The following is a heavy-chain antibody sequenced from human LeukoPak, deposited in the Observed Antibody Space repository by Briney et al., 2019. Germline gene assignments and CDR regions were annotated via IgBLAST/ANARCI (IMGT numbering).Heavy chain of an antibody. V-gene: IGHV4-34*01. CDR2: INHSGST. Sequence: SETLSLTCAVYGGSFSGYYWSWIRQPPGKGLEWIGEINHSGSTNYNPSLKSRVTISVDTPKNQFSLKLSSVTAADTAVYYCARYCSSTSCTYYYMDVWGKGTTVTVSS. D-gene: IGHD2-2*01. CDR3: ARYCSSTSCTYYYMDV. CDR1: GGSFSGYY. J-gene: IGHJ6*03.